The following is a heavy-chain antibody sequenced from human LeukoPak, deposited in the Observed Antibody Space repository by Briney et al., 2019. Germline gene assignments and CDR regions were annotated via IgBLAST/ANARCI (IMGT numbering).Heavy chain of an antibody. V-gene: IGHV3-48*01. CDR3: TQFRYNWNYDRSKFDY. CDR2: ITRSSTTI. J-gene: IGHJ4*02. D-gene: IGHD1-7*01. CDR1: GFNFSIYS. Sequence: GGSLRLSCAASGFNFSIYSMNWVRQAPGKGLEWVSYITRSSTTIYYADSVKGRFTISRDNAKNSLYLQMNSLKTEDTAVYYCTQFRYNWNYDRSKFDYCGQGTLVTVSS.